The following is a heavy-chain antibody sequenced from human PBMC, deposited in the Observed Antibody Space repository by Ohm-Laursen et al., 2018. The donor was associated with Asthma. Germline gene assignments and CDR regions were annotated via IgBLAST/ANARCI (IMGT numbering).Heavy chain of an antibody. Sequence: SLRLSCAATGIALSNAWMSWVRQAPGKGLEWVSYISSSSSTIYYADSVKGRFTISRDNAKNSLYLQMNNLRAEDAAIYYCAREWGGMDVWGQGTTVTVSS. CDR2: ISSSSSTI. J-gene: IGHJ6*02. V-gene: IGHV3-48*01. CDR1: GIALSNAW. D-gene: IGHD3-16*01. CDR3: AREWGGMDV.